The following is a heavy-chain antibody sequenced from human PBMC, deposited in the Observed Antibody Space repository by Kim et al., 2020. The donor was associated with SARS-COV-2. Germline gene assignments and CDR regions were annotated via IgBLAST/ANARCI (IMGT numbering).Heavy chain of an antibody. D-gene: IGHD3-3*01. CDR2: ISSSSSYT. Sequence: GGSLRLSCAASGFTFSDYYMSWIRQAPGKGLEWVSYISSSSSYTNYADSVKGRFTISRDNAKNSLYLQMNSLRAEDTAVYYCARDGEANTYYDFWSGYYSPPGNWFDPWGQGTLVTVSS. J-gene: IGHJ5*02. CDR1: GFTFSDYY. CDR3: ARDGEANTYYDFWSGYYSPPGNWFDP. V-gene: IGHV3-11*06.